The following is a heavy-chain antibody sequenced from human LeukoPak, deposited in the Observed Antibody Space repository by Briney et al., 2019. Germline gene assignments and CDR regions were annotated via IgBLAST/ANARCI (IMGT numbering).Heavy chain of an antibody. V-gene: IGHV3-7*01. CDR2: IMEDGGEK. Sequence: GGSLRLSCAASGFTFSSYWMSWVRQAPGRGLGWVATIMEDGGEKMYVDFVKGRFTISRDNAKNSLYLQMNSLRAEDTVVYYCARDTPSSGALPWCGELGYWGQGTLVTASS. CDR3: ARDTPSSGALPWCGELGY. CDR1: GFTFSSYW. J-gene: IGHJ4*02. D-gene: IGHD3-10*01.